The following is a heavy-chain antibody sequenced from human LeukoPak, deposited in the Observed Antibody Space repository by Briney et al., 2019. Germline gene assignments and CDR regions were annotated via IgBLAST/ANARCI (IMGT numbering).Heavy chain of an antibody. J-gene: IGHJ3*01. Sequence: TSETLSLTCSVSGVSIYSSTYYWAWLRQPPGKGLEFIGSIYYNEDTFHNPSLKSRLTISVDTSANLFSLRLTSVTAADTATYYCARQLAAGNDGFDVWGQGTVVTVSS. V-gene: IGHV4-39*01. CDR3: ARQLAAGNDGFDV. CDR2: IYYNEDT. CDR1: GVSIYSSTYY. D-gene: IGHD2-15*01.